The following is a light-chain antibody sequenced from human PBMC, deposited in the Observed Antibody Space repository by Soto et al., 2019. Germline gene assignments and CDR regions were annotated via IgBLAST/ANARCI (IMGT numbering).Light chain of an antibody. CDR1: QSVSSY. V-gene: IGKV3-20*01. Sequence: EFVLTKSPATLSLSPGEGATVSCRASQSVSSYLAWYQQKPGQAPRLLIFDASSRATGIPDRFRGSGSGTDFTLTISRLEPEDFAVHYCQQYGSSPPITFGQGRRQEIK. J-gene: IGKJ5*01. CDR3: QQYGSSPPIT. CDR2: DAS.